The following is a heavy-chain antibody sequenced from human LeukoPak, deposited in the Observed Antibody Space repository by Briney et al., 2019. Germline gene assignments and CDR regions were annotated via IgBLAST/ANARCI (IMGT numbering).Heavy chain of an antibody. V-gene: IGHV3-21*01. CDR1: GFSFSNYN. CDR3: ARGPPNGYELVRGAY. CDR2: ISSSSSYI. Sequence: GGSLRLSCAASGFSFSNYNMNWVRQAPGKGLEWVSSISSSSSYIYYADSVKGRFTISRDNAKNSLYLQMNSLRAEDTAVYYCARGPPNGYELVRGAYWGQGTLVTVSS. J-gene: IGHJ4*02. D-gene: IGHD6-6*01.